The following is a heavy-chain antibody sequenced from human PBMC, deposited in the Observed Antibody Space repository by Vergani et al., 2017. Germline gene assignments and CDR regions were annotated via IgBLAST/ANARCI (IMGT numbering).Heavy chain of an antibody. CDR1: GYTFTAYY. D-gene: IGHD3-9*01. CDR3: AREPPLTGFFDY. Sequence: QVQLVQSGAELKKPGASVSVSCKASGYTFTAYYIHWVRQAPEQGLEWVGVISPDGFSTFYAQKFQGRVTITRDTSTSTVYVEVTSLRSDDTAVYYCAREPPLTGFFDYWGQGTLVTVSS. CDR2: ISPDGFST. J-gene: IGHJ4*02. V-gene: IGHV1-46*03.